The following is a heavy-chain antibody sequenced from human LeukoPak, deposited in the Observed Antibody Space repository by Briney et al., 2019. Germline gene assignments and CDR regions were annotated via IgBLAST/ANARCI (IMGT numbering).Heavy chain of an antibody. CDR2: ISASGGT. V-gene: IGHV4-59*08. CDR3: ARRSRGYSYGLTFDY. J-gene: IGHJ4*02. CDR1: GGSISTYY. Sequence: PSETLSLTCTVSGGSISTYYWSWIRQSPGKGLEWIADISASGGTNYNPSLKSRVTISVDTSKNQFSLKLSSVTAADTAVYYCARRSRGYSYGLTFDYWGQGTLVTVSS. D-gene: IGHD5-18*01.